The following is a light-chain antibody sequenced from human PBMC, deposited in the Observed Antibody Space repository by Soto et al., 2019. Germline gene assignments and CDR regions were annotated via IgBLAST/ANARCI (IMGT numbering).Light chain of an antibody. CDR3: LQDYGDSWT. CDR1: RDVGSD. CDR2: AAS. J-gene: IGKJ1*01. V-gene: IGKV1-6*01. Sequence: MTQSPSSLSASVGEKIIITCRASRDVGSDVSWYQQKPRQAPKLLIYAASNLYTGVPSRFSGSRSGTEFTLTISSLQPEDFASYYCLQDYGDSWTFGQGTKVEIE.